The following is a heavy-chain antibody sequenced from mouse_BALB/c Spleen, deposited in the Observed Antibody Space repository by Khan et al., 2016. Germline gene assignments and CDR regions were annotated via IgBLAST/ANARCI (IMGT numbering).Heavy chain of an antibody. D-gene: IGHD1-1*01. CDR2: INPDSSTI. Sequence: EVQLQESGGGLVQPGGSLKLSCAASGFDFSRYWMSWVRQAPGKGLEWIGEINPDSSTINYTPSLKDKFIFSRDNAKNTLYLQMSKVRSEDTALSYCEKAGYYGYLAYWGQGTLVTVSA. CDR1: GFDFSRYW. V-gene: IGHV4-1*02. J-gene: IGHJ3*01. CDR3: EKAGYYGYLAY.